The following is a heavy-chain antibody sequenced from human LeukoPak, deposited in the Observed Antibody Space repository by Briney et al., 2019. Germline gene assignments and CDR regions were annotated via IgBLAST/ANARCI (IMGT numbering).Heavy chain of an antibody. V-gene: IGHV4-30-4*01. D-gene: IGHD3-3*01. CDR2: IYYSGST. J-gene: IGHJ4*02. Sequence: SETLSLTCTVSGGSVSSGSYYWSWIRQPPGKGLEWIGYIYYSGSTYYNPSLKSRVTISVDTSKNQFSLKLSSVTAADTAVYYCARANFFWSGYYPFDYWGQGTLVTVSS. CDR3: ARANFFWSGYYPFDY. CDR1: GGSVSSGSYY.